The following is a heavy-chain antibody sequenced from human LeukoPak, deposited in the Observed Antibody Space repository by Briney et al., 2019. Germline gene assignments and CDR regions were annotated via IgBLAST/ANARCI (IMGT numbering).Heavy chain of an antibody. J-gene: IGHJ4*02. V-gene: IGHV3-7*01. Sequence: GGSLRLSCVASGFPFSSYWMTWVRQAPGKGLEWVANIKQDGSKKSYVDSVKGRFTISRDNAKNTMYLQMSSLRAEDTAMYYCVRGSPGYSSSWHAYWGQGTLVTVSS. CDR2: IKQDGSKK. CDR1: GFPFSSYW. D-gene: IGHD6-13*01. CDR3: VRGSPGYSSSWHAY.